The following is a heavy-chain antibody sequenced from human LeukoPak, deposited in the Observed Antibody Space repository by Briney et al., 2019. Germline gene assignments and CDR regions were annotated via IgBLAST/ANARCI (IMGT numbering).Heavy chain of an antibody. D-gene: IGHD2-21*02. J-gene: IGHJ4*02. CDR2: ISSSSSYI. Sequence: PGGSLRLSCAASGFTFSSYSMNWVRPAPGKGLEWVSSISSSSSYIYYADSVKGRFTISRDNAKNSLYLQMNSLRAEDTAVYYCARDGPPRTALFDYWGQGTLVTVSS. CDR3: ARDGPPRTALFDY. V-gene: IGHV3-21*01. CDR1: GFTFSSYS.